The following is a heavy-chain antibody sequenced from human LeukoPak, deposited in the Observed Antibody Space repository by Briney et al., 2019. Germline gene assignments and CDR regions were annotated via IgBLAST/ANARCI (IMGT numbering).Heavy chain of an antibody. J-gene: IGHJ4*02. V-gene: IGHV4-4*09. Sequence: PSGTLSLTCTVSGASISNYYWSWIRQTPEKGLEWMGHIHTGGESRYYPSLESRLTMSIDTSRNQLSLKLTSVTAADTAVYFCARLGSYHDFWGQGALVTVSS. CDR2: IHTGGES. CDR3: ARLGSYHDF. CDR1: GASISNYY. D-gene: IGHD1-26*01.